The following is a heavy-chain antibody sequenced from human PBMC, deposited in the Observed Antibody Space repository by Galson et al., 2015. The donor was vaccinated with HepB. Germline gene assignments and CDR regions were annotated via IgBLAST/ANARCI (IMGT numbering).Heavy chain of an antibody. J-gene: IGHJ5*02. CDR2: IKSKTDGGTT. CDR1: GFTFSNAW. V-gene: IGHV3-15*01. Sequence: SLRLSCAASGFTFSNAWMSWVRQAPGKGLEWVGRIKSKTDGGTTDYAAPVKGRFTISRDDSKNTLYLQMNSLKTEDTAVYYCTTGLEPPYDPAEDYDFCSWGQGTLVTVSS. D-gene: IGHD3-3*01. CDR3: TTGLEPPYDPAEDYDFCS.